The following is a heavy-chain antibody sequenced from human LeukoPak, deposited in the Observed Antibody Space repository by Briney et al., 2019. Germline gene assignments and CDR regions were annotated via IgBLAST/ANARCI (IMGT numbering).Heavy chain of an antibody. J-gene: IGHJ3*02. Sequence: GGSLRLSCAASGFTFSGSAMHWVRQAPGKGLEWVAVISYDGSNKYYADSVKGRFTISRDNSKNTLYLQMNSLRAEDTAVYYCASTPSPHDAFDIWGQGTMVTVSS. V-gene: IGHV3-30-3*01. CDR2: ISYDGSNK. CDR3: ASTPSPHDAFDI. CDR1: GFTFSGSA.